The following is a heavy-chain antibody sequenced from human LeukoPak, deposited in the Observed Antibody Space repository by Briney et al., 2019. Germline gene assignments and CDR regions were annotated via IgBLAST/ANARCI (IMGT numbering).Heavy chain of an antibody. V-gene: IGHV3-23*01. CDR3: VIWGDYDVLTGYYVPDY. J-gene: IGHJ4*02. Sequence: GASLRLSCVASGLTFSNYAMSWVRQAPGKGLEWVSAITGSGTNTYYADSVKGRFTISRDNSKNTVFLQMNSLRHEDTAIYYCVIWGDYDVLTGYYVPDYWGQGTLVTVSS. CDR1: GLTFSNYA. CDR2: ITGSGTNT. D-gene: IGHD3-9*01.